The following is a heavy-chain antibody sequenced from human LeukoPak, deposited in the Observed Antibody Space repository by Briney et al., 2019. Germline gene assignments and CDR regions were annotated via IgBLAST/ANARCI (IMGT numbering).Heavy chain of an antibody. CDR3: ARDRSRYCSGGSCYSGYY. Sequence: ASVKVSCKASGYTFTSYGISWVRQAPGQGLEWMGWISGYNGNTNYAQKLQGRVTMTTDTSTSTAYMELRSLRSDDTAVYYCARDRSRYCSGGSCYSGYYWGQGTLVTVSS. CDR2: ISGYNGNT. D-gene: IGHD2-15*01. CDR1: GYTFTSYG. V-gene: IGHV1-18*01. J-gene: IGHJ4*02.